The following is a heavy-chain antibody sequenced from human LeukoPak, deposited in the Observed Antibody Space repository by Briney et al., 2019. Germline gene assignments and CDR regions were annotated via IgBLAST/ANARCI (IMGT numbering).Heavy chain of an antibody. Sequence: SETLSLTCSVSGGSISSSSYYWGWIRQPPGKGLEWIGNIYYSGGTYYNPSLKSRVTISVDTSKNQFSLKLTSVTAADTAVYYCARVYYYYYYMDVWGKGTTVTVSS. CDR3: ARVYYYYYYMDV. CDR1: GGSISSSSYY. V-gene: IGHV4-39*07. CDR2: IYYSGGT. J-gene: IGHJ6*03.